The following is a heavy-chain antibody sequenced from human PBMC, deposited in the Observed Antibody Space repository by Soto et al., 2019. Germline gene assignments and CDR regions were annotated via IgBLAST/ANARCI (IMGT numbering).Heavy chain of an antibody. Sequence: GGSLRLSCAASGFTFSDHYMDWVRQAPGKGLEWVGRTRNKANSYTTEYAASVKGRFTISRDDSKNSLYLQMNSLKTEDTAVYYCVVGPTYYYYGMDVWGQGTTVTVSS. D-gene: IGHD2-15*01. V-gene: IGHV3-72*01. CDR1: GFTFSDHY. CDR2: TRNKANSYTT. CDR3: VVGPTYYYYGMDV. J-gene: IGHJ6*02.